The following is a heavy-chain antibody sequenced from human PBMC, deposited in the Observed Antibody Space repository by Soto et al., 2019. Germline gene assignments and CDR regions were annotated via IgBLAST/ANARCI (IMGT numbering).Heavy chain of an antibody. Sequence: GGSLRLSCAASGFIFSTYVMHWVRQAPGKGLEWVALISDDGSYKYYADSVKGRFTISRDNSKNSLYVQMNSLRPEDTAVYYCAKVGGSGYSDGFDIWVQGTMVTVSS. J-gene: IGHJ3*02. D-gene: IGHD3-22*01. CDR3: AKVGGSGYSDGFDI. CDR1: GFIFSTYV. V-gene: IGHV3-30*18. CDR2: ISDDGSYK.